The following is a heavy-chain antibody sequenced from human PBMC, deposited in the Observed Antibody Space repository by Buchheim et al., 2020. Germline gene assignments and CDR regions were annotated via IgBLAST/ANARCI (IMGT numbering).Heavy chain of an antibody. CDR1: TFFNNYA. CDR2: VSNDGRDK. D-gene: IGHD5/OR15-5a*01. J-gene: IGHJ4*02. V-gene: IGHV3-30*04. Sequence: QVQLVESGGGVVQPGRSLTLSCATSTFFNNYAMHWVRQAPGKGLEWVAVVSNDGRDKHHADSVKGRFLIFRDNSRNTIFLQMNSLRTEDTAVYYCARDTSVSANYYFDYWGQGTL. CDR3: ARDTSVSANYYFDY.